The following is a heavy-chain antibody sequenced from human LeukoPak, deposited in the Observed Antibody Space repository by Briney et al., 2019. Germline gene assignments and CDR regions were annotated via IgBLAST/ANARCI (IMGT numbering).Heavy chain of an antibody. CDR1: GISFGEYA. J-gene: IGHJ4*02. CDR3: AKAPGIAAAVFDY. Sequence: GGSLRLSCTTSGISFGEYAMSWVRQAPGKGLEWVSTISGSGGSSYYADSVKGRFTISRDNSKNTLYLQMNSLRAEDTAVYYCAKAPGIAAAVFDYWGQGTLVTVSS. CDR2: ISGSGGSS. D-gene: IGHD6-13*01. V-gene: IGHV3-23*01.